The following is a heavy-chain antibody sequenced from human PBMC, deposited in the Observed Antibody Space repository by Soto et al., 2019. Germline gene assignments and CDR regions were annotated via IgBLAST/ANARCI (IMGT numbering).Heavy chain of an antibody. J-gene: IGHJ4*02. CDR1: GFTFSSYG. V-gene: IGHV3-33*01. CDR3: AREAGCSSTSCYIGY. Sequence: GGSLRLSCAASGFTFSSYGMHWVRQAPGKGLEWVAVIWYDGSNKYYADSVKGRFTISRDNSKNTLYLQMNSLRAEDTAVYYCAREAGCSSTSCYIGYWGQGTLVTVSS. D-gene: IGHD2-2*02. CDR2: IWYDGSNK.